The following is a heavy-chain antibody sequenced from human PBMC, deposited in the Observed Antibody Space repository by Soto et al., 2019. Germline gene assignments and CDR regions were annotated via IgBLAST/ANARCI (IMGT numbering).Heavy chain of an antibody. J-gene: IGHJ6*02. CDR2: IKQDGREK. CDR3: ARDLLYCSSTSCYEAYYGMDV. V-gene: IGHV3-7*03. Sequence: GWSLRLFCAASGFTFSSFWMSWVRQAPGKGLQWVANIKQDGREKYYVDSVKGRFTISRDNAKNSLYLQMNSLRAEDTAVYYCARDLLYCSSTSCYEAYYGMDVWGQGTTVTVSS. D-gene: IGHD2-2*01. CDR1: GFTFSSFW.